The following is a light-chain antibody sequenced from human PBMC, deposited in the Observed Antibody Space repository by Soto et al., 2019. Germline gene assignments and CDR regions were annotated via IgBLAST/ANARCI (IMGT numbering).Light chain of an antibody. CDR1: TGAVTSGHY. Sequence: QAVVTQEPSLTVSPGGTVTLTCGFSTGAVTSGHYPYWFQQKPGQAPRTLIYDTSTKSSWTPARFPGSLLGGKAALTLSGAQPEDEADYYCLLSCTTSCVVFGGGTKLTVL. V-gene: IGLV7-46*01. CDR2: DTS. CDR3: LLSCTTSCVV. J-gene: IGLJ2*01.